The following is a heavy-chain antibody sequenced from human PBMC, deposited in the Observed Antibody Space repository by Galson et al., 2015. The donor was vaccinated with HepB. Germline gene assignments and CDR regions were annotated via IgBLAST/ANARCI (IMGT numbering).Heavy chain of an antibody. CDR3: ARDGDYSSPNWYFDL. V-gene: IGHV1-24*01. J-gene: IGHJ2*01. CDR2: FDPEDGET. CDR1: GYTLTELS. D-gene: IGHD6-13*01. Sequence: SVKVSCKVSGYTLTELSMHWVRQAPGKGLEWMGGFDPEDGETIYAQKFQGRVTMTEDTSTDTAYMELSSLRSEDTAVYYCARDGDYSSPNWYFDLWGRGTLVTVSS.